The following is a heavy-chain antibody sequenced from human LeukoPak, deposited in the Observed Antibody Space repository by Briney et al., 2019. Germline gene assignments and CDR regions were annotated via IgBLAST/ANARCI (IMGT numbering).Heavy chain of an antibody. J-gene: IGHJ3*02. CDR3: AKVDHYYDSSGYPLGAFDI. D-gene: IGHD3-22*01. CDR1: GFTFSNYA. Sequence: GGSLRLSCAASGFTFSNYAMSWVRQAPGKGLEWVSAISGSGGSTYYADSVKGRFTISRDNSKNTLYLQMNSLRAEDTAVYYCAKVDHYYDSSGYPLGAFDIWGQGTMVTVSS. V-gene: IGHV3-23*01. CDR2: ISGSGGST.